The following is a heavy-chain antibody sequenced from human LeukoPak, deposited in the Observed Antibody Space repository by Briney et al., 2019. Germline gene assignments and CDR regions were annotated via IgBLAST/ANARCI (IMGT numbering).Heavy chain of an antibody. CDR3: ARDGYLAVDY. CDR2: IYYSGST. D-gene: IGHD2-2*03. V-gene: IGHV4-59*12. J-gene: IGHJ4*02. Sequence: GSLRLSCAASGFTFSSYSMNWVRQPPGKGLEWIGNIYYSGSTYYNPSLTSRVTISVDTSKNQFSLKLSSVTAADTAVYYCARDGYLAVDYWGQGTLVTVSS. CDR1: GFTFSSYS.